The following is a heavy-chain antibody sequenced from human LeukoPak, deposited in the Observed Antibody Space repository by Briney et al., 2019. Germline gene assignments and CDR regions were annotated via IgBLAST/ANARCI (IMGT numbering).Heavy chain of an antibody. J-gene: IGHJ6*03. CDR2: IYTSGST. CDR1: GGSISSYY. Sequence: PSETLSLTCTVSGGSISSYYWSWIRQPAGKGLEWIGRIYTSGSTNYNPSLKSRVTTSVDTSKNQFSLKLSSVTAADTAVYYCVHSSSQPYYYMDVWGKGTTVTVSS. D-gene: IGHD6-13*01. CDR3: VHSSSQPYYYMDV. V-gene: IGHV4-4*07.